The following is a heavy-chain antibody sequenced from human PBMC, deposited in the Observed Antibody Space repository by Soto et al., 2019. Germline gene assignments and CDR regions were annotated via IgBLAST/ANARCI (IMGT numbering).Heavy chain of an antibody. CDR2: IYYSGST. J-gene: IGHJ5*02. Sequence: SLTCTVSGGSISSYYWSWIRQPPGKGLEWIGYIYYSGSTNYNPSLKSRVTISVDTSKNQFSLKLSSVTAADTAVYYCARVGYSSSWYRGFDPWGQGTLVTVSS. CDR1: GGSISSYY. D-gene: IGHD6-13*01. V-gene: IGHV4-59*01. CDR3: ARVGYSSSWYRGFDP.